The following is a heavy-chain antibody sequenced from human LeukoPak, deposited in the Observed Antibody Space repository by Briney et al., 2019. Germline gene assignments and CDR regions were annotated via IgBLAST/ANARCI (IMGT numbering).Heavy chain of an antibody. CDR3: ARTYCSGGSCYSYFDD. Sequence: GGSLRLSCAASGFIFSSYTMNCVREAPRKGVEWVSYISDDTTYEYYADSVRGRFPISRNNAKKPLYLQISSLRAEATAVYSCARTYCSGGSCYSYFDDWGQGTLLTVSS. CDR2: ISDDTTYE. CDR1: GFIFSSYT. D-gene: IGHD2-15*01. V-gene: IGHV3-21*01. J-gene: IGHJ4*02.